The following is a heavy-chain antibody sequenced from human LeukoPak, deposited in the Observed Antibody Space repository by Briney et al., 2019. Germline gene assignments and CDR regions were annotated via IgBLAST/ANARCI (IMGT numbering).Heavy chain of an antibody. Sequence: GGSLRLSCAASGFTFSSYAMNWVRQPPGKGLEWVSTISGSGDRTYYADSVKGRFTISRDNSNNTLFLQMSSLRAEDMAIYYCAKDVAKLRSTWLSDWGQGTLVSVSS. V-gene: IGHV3-23*01. D-gene: IGHD2-15*01. CDR2: ISGSGDRT. J-gene: IGHJ4*02. CDR1: GFTFSSYA. CDR3: AKDVAKLRSTWLSD.